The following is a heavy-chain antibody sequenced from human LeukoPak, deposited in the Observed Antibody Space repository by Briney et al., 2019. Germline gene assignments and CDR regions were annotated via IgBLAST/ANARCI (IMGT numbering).Heavy chain of an antibody. CDR1: GFTFSSCV. CDR2: ISYDGSNK. V-gene: IGHV3-30*18. D-gene: IGHD1-26*01. CDR3: AKQSTVADY. Sequence: GGSLRLSCAASGFTFSSCVMHWVRQAPDKGLEWVAVISYDGSNKYYADSVKGRFTISRDNSKNTLYLEMNSLRDEDTAVYYCAKQSTVADYWGQGTLVTVSS. J-gene: IGHJ4*02.